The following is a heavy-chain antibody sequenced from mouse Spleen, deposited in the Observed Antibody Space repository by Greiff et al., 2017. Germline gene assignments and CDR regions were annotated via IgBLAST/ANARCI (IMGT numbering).Heavy chain of an antibody. Sequence: EVKLMESGGGLVKPGGSLKLSCAASGFTFSSYAMSWVRQTPEKRLEWVATIRSGGSYTYYPDSVKGRFTISRDNAKNTLYLQMSSLRSEDRAMYYCARQDLGRGIDYWGQGTTLTVSS. J-gene: IGHJ2*01. CDR1: GFTFSSYA. CDR3: ARQDLGRGIDY. D-gene: IGHD4-1*01. CDR2: IRSGGSYT. V-gene: IGHV5-9-3*01.